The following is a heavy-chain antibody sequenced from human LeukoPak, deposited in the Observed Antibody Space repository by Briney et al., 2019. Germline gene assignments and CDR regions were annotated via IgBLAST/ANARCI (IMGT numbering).Heavy chain of an antibody. J-gene: IGHJ5*02. Sequence: RSETLSLTSTVAGGSISSYYWSWIRQPAGKGLEWIGRIYTSGSTNYNPSLKSRVTMSVDTSKNQFSLKLSSVTAADTAVYYCARFNYVGWFDPWGQGTLVTVSS. CDR1: GGSISSYY. V-gene: IGHV4-4*07. CDR3: ARFNYVGWFDP. D-gene: IGHD4-11*01. CDR2: IYTSGST.